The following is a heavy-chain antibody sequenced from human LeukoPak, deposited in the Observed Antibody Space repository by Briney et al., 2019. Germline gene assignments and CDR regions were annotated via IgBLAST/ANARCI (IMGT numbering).Heavy chain of an antibody. D-gene: IGHD1-1*01. Sequence: RGSLRLSCAASGFTFSNAWMSWVRQAPGKGLEWVGRIKSKTDGGTTDYAAPVKGRFTISRDDSKNTLYLQMNSLKTEDTAVYYCTTLPMEYYYYYGMDVWGQGTTVTVSS. V-gene: IGHV3-15*01. CDR2: IKSKTDGGTT. CDR3: TTLPMEYYYYYGMDV. J-gene: IGHJ6*02. CDR1: GFTFSNAW.